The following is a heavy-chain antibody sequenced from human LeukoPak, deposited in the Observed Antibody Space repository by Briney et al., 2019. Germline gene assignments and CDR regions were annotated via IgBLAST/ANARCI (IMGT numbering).Heavy chain of an antibody. J-gene: IGHJ6*02. CDR2: IYYSGST. Sequence: SETLSLTCTVSGGSVRSDSYYWSWIRQPPGKGLEWIGYIYYSGSTNYNPSLKSRVTISVDTSKNQFSLKLSSVTAADTAVYYCARDPTSRWSNYYYGMDVWGQGTTVTVSS. CDR3: ARDPTSRWSNYYYGMDV. D-gene: IGHD6-13*01. CDR1: GGSVRSDSYY. V-gene: IGHV4-61*01.